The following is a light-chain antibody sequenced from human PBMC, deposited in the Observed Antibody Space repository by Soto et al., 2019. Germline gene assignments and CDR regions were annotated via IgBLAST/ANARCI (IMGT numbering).Light chain of an antibody. V-gene: IGKV3-15*01. CDR1: QSVASS. Sequence: ERVMTQSPATRSASPGERVTLSCRASQSVASSVAWYQQKPGQAPRLILYGASTRATGFPARFSGSGSGTEFTLTISSLQSEDFAVYLCQQYHYWPSTFGQGTRLEIK. CDR3: QQYHYWPST. CDR2: GAS. J-gene: IGKJ5*01.